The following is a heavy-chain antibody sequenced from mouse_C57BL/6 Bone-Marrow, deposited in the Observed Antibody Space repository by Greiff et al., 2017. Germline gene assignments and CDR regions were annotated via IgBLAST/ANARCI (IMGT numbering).Heavy chain of an antibody. Sequence: DVKLVESGGGLVKPGGSLKLSCAASGFTFSSYAMSWVRQTPEKRLEWVATISDGGSYTYYPDNVKGRFTISRDNAKNNLYLQMSHLKSEDTAMYYCAREDDGDWYVDVWGTGTTVTVSS. D-gene: IGHD2-12*01. CDR2: ISDGGSYT. J-gene: IGHJ1*03. V-gene: IGHV5-4*01. CDR1: GFTFSSYA. CDR3: AREDDGDWYVDV.